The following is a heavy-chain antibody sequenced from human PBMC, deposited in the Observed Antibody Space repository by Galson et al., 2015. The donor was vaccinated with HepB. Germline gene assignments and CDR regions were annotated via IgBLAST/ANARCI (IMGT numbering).Heavy chain of an antibody. V-gene: IGHV3-30-3*01. CDR2: ISYDGSNK. Sequence: SLRLSCAASGFTFSSYAMHWVRQAPGKGLEWVAVISYDGSNKYYADSVKGRFTISRDNSKNTLYLQMNSLRAEDTAVYYCARDFGRSGSYHGDYWGQGTLVTVSS. D-gene: IGHD1-26*01. CDR3: ARDFGRSGSYHGDY. J-gene: IGHJ4*02. CDR1: GFTFSSYA.